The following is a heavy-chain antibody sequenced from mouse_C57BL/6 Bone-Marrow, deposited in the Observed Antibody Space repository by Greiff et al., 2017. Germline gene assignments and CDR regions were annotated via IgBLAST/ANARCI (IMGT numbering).Heavy chain of an antibody. Sequence: VKLMESGPELVKPGASVKISCKASGYTFTSYWMHWVQQRPGQGLEWIGMIHPNSGSTNYNEKFTSKATLTVDKSSSTAYMQLSSLTSEDSAVYYCARTLYRYWGQGTTLTVSS. D-gene: IGHD1-1*01. CDR2: IHPNSGST. CDR3: ARTLYRY. CDR1: GYTFTSYW. V-gene: IGHV1-64*01. J-gene: IGHJ2*01.